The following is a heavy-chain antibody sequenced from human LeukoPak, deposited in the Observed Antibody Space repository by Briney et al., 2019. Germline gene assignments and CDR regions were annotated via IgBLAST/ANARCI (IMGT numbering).Heavy chain of an antibody. CDR2: IYYSGST. V-gene: IGHV4-59*08. CDR3: AGRGTHYFDY. CDR1: GGSLSSYY. Sequence: SETLFLTCTVSGGSLSSYYWSWIPQPPGKGLGWSGYIYYSGSTSYNPSLKSRVTISVDKSKNQFSLKLSSVTAADTAVYYCAGRGTHYFDYWGRGTLVTVSS. J-gene: IGHJ4*02.